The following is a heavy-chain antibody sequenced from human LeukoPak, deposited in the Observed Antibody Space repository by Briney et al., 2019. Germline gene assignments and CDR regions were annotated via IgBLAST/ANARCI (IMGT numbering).Heavy chain of an antibody. Sequence: SETLSLTCTVSGGSLSSYYWSWVRQPPGKGLEWIGYIYYSGSTNYNPSLTSRVTISVDTSKNQFSLKLSSVTAADTAVYYCARETTVTYYFDYWGQGTLVTVSS. CDR1: GGSLSSYY. CDR2: IYYSGST. D-gene: IGHD4-17*01. CDR3: ARETTVTYYFDY. J-gene: IGHJ4*02. V-gene: IGHV4-59*01.